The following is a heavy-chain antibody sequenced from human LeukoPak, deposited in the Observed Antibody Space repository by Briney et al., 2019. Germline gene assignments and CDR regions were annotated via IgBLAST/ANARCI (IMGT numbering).Heavy chain of an antibody. CDR1: GDSISRRNYY. CDR2: IYYSGST. J-gene: IGHJ5*02. D-gene: IGHD6-13*01. Sequence: PSETLSLACTVSGDSISRRNYYWGWIRQPPGKGLEWLGSIYYSGSTDYNPSLKSRVTISVDTSKNQFSLTLTSVTAADTAVYYCARLYSSSWFFMESWGQGTLVTVSS. CDR3: ARLYSSSWFFMES. V-gene: IGHV4-39*01.